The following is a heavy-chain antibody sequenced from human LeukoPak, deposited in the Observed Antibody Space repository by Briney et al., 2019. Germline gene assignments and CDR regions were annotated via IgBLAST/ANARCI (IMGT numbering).Heavy chain of an antibody. CDR1: GYSFTSYW. J-gene: IGHJ4*02. Sequence: GESLKISCKGSGYSFTSYWIGWVRQMPGKGLEWLGIIYPGDSDTRYSPSFQGQVTISADKSISTAYLQWSSLKASDTAMYYCARSKYYYDSSGWGPYYFDYWGQGTLSPSPQ. CDR3: ARSKYYYDSSGWGPYYFDY. D-gene: IGHD3-22*01. V-gene: IGHV5-51*01. CDR2: IYPGDSDT.